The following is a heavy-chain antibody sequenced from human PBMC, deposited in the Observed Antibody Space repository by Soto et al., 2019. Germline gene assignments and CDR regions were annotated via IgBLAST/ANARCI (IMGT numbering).Heavy chain of an antibody. CDR3: ARAGYSYGTGAFDI. CDR1: GFTVSSNY. Sequence: GGSLRLSCAASGFTVSSNYMSWVRQAPGKGLEWVSVIYSGGSTYYADSVKGRFTISRDNSKNTLYLQMNSLRAEDTAVYYCARAGYSYGTGAFDIWGQGTMVTVAS. D-gene: IGHD5-18*01. CDR2: IYSGGST. J-gene: IGHJ3*02. V-gene: IGHV3-66*01.